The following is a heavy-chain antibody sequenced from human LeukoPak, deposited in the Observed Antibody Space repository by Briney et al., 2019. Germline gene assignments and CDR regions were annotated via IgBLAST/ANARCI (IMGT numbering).Heavy chain of an antibody. V-gene: IGHV3-21*01. D-gene: IGHD5-12*01. Sequence: GGSLRLSCAASGFTFSSYSMNWVRQAPGKGLEWVSSISSSSSYIYYADSVKGRFTISRENAKNSLYLQMNRLRAEDTAVYYCARGPYGGYATPSDYWGQGTLVTVSS. CDR2: ISSSSSYI. CDR1: GFTFSSYS. CDR3: ARGPYGGYATPSDY. J-gene: IGHJ4*02.